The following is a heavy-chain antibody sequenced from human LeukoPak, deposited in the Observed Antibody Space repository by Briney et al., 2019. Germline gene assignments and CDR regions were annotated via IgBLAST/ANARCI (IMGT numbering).Heavy chain of an antibody. CDR3: TRSPSFTLGGGYLDS. J-gene: IGHJ4*02. CDR2: VSWNSDHI. D-gene: IGHD3-16*01. Sequence: GGSLRLSCVGSGFMFHDYVMHWVRQVPGMGLEWVAGVSWNSDHIGYADSVEGRFTISRDNDGNTLHLEMKSLRVDDTAIYFCTRSPSFTLGGGYLDSWGLGSLVTVSS. CDR1: GFMFHDYV. V-gene: IGHV3-9*01.